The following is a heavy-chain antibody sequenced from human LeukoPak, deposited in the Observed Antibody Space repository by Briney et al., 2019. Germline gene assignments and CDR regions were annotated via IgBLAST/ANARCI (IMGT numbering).Heavy chain of an antibody. V-gene: IGHV3-21*01. J-gene: IGHJ4*02. CDR2: ISSRSTYI. Sequence: GGSLRLSCEASGFTFSIYNMNWVRQAPGKGLEWVSFISSRSTYISYADSVKGRFTISRDNAKNSLYLQMNSLRAEDTAVYYCARSIEYSGSYFPLDYWGQGTLVTVSS. CDR1: GFTFSIYN. D-gene: IGHD1-26*01. CDR3: ARSIEYSGSYFPLDY.